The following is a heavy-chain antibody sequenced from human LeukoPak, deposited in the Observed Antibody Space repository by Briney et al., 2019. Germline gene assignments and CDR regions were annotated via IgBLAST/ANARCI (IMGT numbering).Heavy chain of an antibody. CDR1: GYSFTSYW. J-gene: IGHJ5*02. D-gene: IGHD6-13*01. CDR2: IYPGDSDT. Sequence: GESLKISCKGSGYSFTSYWIGWVRQMPGKGLEWMGIIYPGDSDTRNSPSFQGQDTISAHQSISTAYLQWSNLKASDTAMYYCARLKAAAGDWFDPWGQGTLVTVPS. CDR3: ARLKAAAGDWFDP. V-gene: IGHV5-51*01.